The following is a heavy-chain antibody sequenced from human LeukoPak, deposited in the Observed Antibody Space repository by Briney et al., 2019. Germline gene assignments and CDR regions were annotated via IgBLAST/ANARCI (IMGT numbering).Heavy chain of an antibody. Sequence: PSETLSLTCTVSGGSIGSGRYYWAWIRQPPGKGLEWIGSIYNSWSTSYNPSLKSRVAVSVDTSKNQFSLRLSSVTAADTAVYYCARNITSLIPAGYFDYWGQGTLVAVSS. V-gene: IGHV4-39*01. CDR3: ARNITSLIPAGYFDY. CDR2: IYNSWST. J-gene: IGHJ4*02. D-gene: IGHD2-2*01. CDR1: GGSIGSGRYY.